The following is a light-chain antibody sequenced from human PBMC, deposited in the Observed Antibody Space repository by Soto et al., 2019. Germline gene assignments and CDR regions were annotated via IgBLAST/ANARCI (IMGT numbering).Light chain of an antibody. CDR2: DVS. CDR1: SSDVGGYNY. Sequence: QSALTQPASVPGSPGQSITISCTGTSSDVGGYNYVSWYQQHPGKAPKLMIYDVSNRPSGVSNRFSGSKSGNTASLTISGPQAEDEADYYCSSYTSSSTLLYVFGTGTKVTVL. CDR3: SSYTSSSTLLYV. V-gene: IGLV2-14*01. J-gene: IGLJ1*01.